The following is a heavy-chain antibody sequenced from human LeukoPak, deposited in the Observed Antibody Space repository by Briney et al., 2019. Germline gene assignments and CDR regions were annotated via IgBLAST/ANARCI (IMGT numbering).Heavy chain of an antibody. CDR2: IYYSGST. Sequence: SETLSLTCTVSGGSISSSSYYWGWIRQPPGKGLEWIGSIYYSGSTYYNPSLKSRVTISVDTSKNQFSLKLSSVTAADTAVYYCASLLSSSWYYPDYWGQGTLVTVSS. D-gene: IGHD6-13*01. J-gene: IGHJ4*02. CDR1: GGSISSSSYY. CDR3: ASLLSSSWYYPDY. V-gene: IGHV4-39*07.